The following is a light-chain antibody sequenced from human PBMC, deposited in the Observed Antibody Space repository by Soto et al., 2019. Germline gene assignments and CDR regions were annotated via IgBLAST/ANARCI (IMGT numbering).Light chain of an antibody. CDR3: QHYVDPQWS. J-gene: IGKJ1*01. CDR2: GVS. Sequence: LVMKQSTLSLSVDPGQQSAVSCKSSQSLLHITGETCLFWYLQKPGQSPQLLIYGVSTRATGTPDRFSGSGSGTEFTLTIRRLGREDFAVYFFQHYVDPQWSLGPGPKVDI. CDR1: QSLLHITGETC. V-gene: IGKV2-29*01.